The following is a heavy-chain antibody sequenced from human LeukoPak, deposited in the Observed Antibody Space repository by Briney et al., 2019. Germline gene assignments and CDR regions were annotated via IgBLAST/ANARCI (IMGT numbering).Heavy chain of an antibody. J-gene: IGHJ4*02. Sequence: SQTLSLTCTVSGGSISSGSYYWSWIRQPAGKGLEWIGRIYTSGSTNYNPSLKSRVTISVYTSKNQFSLKLSSVTAADTAVYYCARQRVSYFDYWGQGTLVTVSS. CDR1: GGSISSGSYY. CDR3: ARQRVSYFDY. D-gene: IGHD3-10*01. V-gene: IGHV4-61*02. CDR2: IYTSGST.